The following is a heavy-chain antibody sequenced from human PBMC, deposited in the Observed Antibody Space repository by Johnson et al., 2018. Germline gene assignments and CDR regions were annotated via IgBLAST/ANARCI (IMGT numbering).Heavy chain of an antibody. CDR2: ISYDGGNI. D-gene: IGHD6-13*01. CDR3: ARQEGAAAGKRR. V-gene: IGHV3-30*03. Sequence: QVQLVQSGGGVVQPGRSLRLSCVASGFTFSSYGMHWVRQAPGKGLEWVAVISYDGGNIYYPDSVKARFTISRDDSKNTLYLQMNSLRVEDTAVYYCARQEGAAAGKRRWGQGTLVTVS. CDR1: GFTFSSYG. J-gene: IGHJ1*01.